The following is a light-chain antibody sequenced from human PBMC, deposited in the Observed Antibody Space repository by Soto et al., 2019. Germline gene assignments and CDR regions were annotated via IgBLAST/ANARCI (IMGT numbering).Light chain of an antibody. CDR1: QGISSY. Sequence: IQLTQSPSSLSASVGDRFTITCRASQGISSYLAWYQQKPGKAPKLLIYAASTLQSGVPSRFSGSGSGTDFTLTISSLQPEDFATFYCQQFDSYPITFGQGTRLEIK. CDR3: QQFDSYPIT. CDR2: AAS. J-gene: IGKJ5*01. V-gene: IGKV1-9*01.